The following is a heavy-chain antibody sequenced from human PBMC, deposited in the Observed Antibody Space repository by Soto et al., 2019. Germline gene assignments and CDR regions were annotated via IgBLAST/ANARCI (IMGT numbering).Heavy chain of an antibody. V-gene: IGHV3-30*18. D-gene: IGHD3-16*01. J-gene: IGHJ6*04. CDR3: AKDYVPTRRGLVDV. Sequence: GGSLRLSCAASGFTFSSYGMHWVRQAPGKGLEWVAVISYDGSNKYYADSVKGRFTISRDNSKNTLYLQMNSLRAEDTAVYYCAKDYVPTRRGLVDVWGKGTTVTVSS. CDR1: GFTFSSYG. CDR2: ISYDGSNK.